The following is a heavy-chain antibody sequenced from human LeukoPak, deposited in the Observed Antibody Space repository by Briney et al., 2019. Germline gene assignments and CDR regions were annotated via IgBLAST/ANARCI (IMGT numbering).Heavy chain of an antibody. CDR2: IRFDGSYK. V-gene: IGHV3-30*02. D-gene: IGHD3-3*01. CDR1: GFTFNSYG. Sequence: GGSLRLSCAASGFTFNSYGMHWVRQAPGKGLEWVAFIRFDGSYKYYADSVKGRFTISRDTSKNTLYLQMNSLRAEDTAVYYCAREDLYYMDVWGKGITVTVSS. J-gene: IGHJ6*03. CDR3: AREDLYYMDV.